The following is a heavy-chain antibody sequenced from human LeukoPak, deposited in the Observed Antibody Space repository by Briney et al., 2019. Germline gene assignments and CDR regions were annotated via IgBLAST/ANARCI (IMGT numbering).Heavy chain of an antibody. CDR3: ARHNRPATDDFWSGYYFRILSPFDY. CDR1: GYSISSGYY. CDR2: IYHSGST. D-gene: IGHD3-3*01. J-gene: IGHJ4*02. V-gene: IGHV4-38-2*01. Sequence: SETLSLTCAVSGYSISSGYYWGWIRQPPGKGREWIGSIYHSGSTYYNPSLKSRVTISVDTSKNQFSLMLSSVTAADTAVYYCARHNRPATDDFWSGYYFRILSPFDYWGQGTLVTVSS.